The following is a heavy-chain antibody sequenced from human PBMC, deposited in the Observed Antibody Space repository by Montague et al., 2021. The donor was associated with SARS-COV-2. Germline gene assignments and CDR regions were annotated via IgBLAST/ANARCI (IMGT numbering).Heavy chain of an antibody. Sequence: SQSLSLTCTVSGASVRTYYWSWIRQSAGEKLEWMGRLYTSGSTYYNPSFKSRVTMSLDTLKNLFSLNLSSMTAADTAVYYCARDGADYSFAYYHEMDVWGQGIAVTVSS. CDR3: ARDGADYSFAYYHEMDV. D-gene: IGHD5-12*01. J-gene: IGHJ6*02. CDR1: GASVRTYY. CDR2: LYTSGST. V-gene: IGHV4-4*07.